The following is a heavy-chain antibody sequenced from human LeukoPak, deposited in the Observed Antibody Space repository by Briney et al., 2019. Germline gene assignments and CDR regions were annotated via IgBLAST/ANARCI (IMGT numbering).Heavy chain of an antibody. CDR1: GFTFSSYA. V-gene: IGHV3-30-3*01. Sequence: GGSLRLSCAASGFTFSSYAMHWVRQAPGKGLEWVAVISYDGSNKYYADSVKGRFTISRDNSKNTLYLQMNSLRAEDTAVHYCARDTVRGSHLHNPSGRYDYWGQGTLVTVSS. D-gene: IGHD1-1*01. J-gene: IGHJ4*02. CDR2: ISYDGSNK. CDR3: ARDTVRGSHLHNPSGRYDY.